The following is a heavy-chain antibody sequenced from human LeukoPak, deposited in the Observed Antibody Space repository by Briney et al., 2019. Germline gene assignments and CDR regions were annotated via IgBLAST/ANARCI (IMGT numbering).Heavy chain of an antibody. CDR1: GFTFSSEC. V-gene: IGHV3-7*01. J-gene: IGHJ6*02. Sequence: GGSQRLSCVASGFTFSSECMSWLRQAPGKGLEWVAHISQDGSETSYVDSVKGRLTISRDNAKNSLFLQMDSLRAEDTAVYYCARDKSYGLDVWGQGTTVIVSS. CDR3: ARDKSYGLDV. CDR2: ISQDGSET.